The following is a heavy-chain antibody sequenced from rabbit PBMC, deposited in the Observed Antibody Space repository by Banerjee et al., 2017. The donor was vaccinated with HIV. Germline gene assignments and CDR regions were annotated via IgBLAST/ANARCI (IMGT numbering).Heavy chain of an antibody. Sequence: QSLEESGGDLVKPGASLTLTCTASGFSFSSSNDMCWVRQAPGKGLEWIACIYTDDGHTYYASWAKGRFTISKTSSTTVTLQMTSLTAADTATYFCARGPRSSYWIADYFDLWGPGTLVTVS. J-gene: IGHJ4*01. CDR2: IYTDDGHT. CDR3: ARGPRSSYWIADYFDL. CDR1: GFSFSSSND. V-gene: IGHV1S40*01. D-gene: IGHD8-1*01.